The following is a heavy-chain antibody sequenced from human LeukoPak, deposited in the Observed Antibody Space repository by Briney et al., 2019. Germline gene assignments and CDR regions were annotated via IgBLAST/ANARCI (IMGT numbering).Heavy chain of an antibody. V-gene: IGHV3-21*04. J-gene: IGHJ4*02. CDR2: ISSSSSYI. CDR3: ARDFGASFDGAFDY. Sequence: GGSLRLSCAASGFTFSSYSMNWVRQAPGKGLEWVSSISSSSSYIYYADSVKGRFTISRDNSKDTMFLQMNSLRAEDTAVYYCARDFGASFDGAFDYWGQGILVTVSS. D-gene: IGHD3-9*01. CDR1: GFTFSSYS.